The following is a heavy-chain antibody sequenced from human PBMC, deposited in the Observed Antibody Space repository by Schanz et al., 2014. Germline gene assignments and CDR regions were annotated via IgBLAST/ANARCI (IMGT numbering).Heavy chain of an antibody. J-gene: IGHJ4*02. D-gene: IGHD3-10*01. CDR1: GFTVSNTY. Sequence: EVQLVESGGGLVQPGGSLRLSCAASGFTVSNTYMHWVRQPPGKGLEWVSVINSAGTTYYADSVKGRFTFSRDSSKNTVYLQMDSLRADDTSVYYCARGRGYIIGQWGQGILVTVSS. V-gene: IGHV3-66*01. CDR3: ARGRGYIIGQ. CDR2: INSAGTT.